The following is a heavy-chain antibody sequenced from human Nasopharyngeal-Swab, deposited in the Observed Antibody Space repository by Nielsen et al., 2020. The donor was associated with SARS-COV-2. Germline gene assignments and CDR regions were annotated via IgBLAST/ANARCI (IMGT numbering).Heavy chain of an antibody. Sequence: ASVKVSCKASGYTFTSYGISWVRQAPGQGLEWMGWISAYNGNTNYAQKLQGRVTMTTDTSTSTAYMELSSLRSEDTAVYYCARGSPNSSSWYGYYYYYYYMDVWGKGTTVTVSS. V-gene: IGHV1-18*01. CDR2: ISAYNGNT. CDR1: GYTFTSYG. J-gene: IGHJ6*03. CDR3: ARGSPNSSSWYGYYYYYYYMDV. D-gene: IGHD6-13*01.